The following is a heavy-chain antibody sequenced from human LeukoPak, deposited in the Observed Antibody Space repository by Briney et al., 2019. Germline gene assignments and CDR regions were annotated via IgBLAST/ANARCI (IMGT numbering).Heavy chain of an antibody. Sequence: GASLQISFSASGYSFSNYWIGWVRPVPGRELEWVGSIYPGDSDTRYSPSFQGQGTISADKASSTAYLQWSSLKASDTGIYYCARRYCTNNNCHLDYWGQGTLVTVSP. V-gene: IGHV5-51*01. CDR3: ARRYCTNNNCHLDY. D-gene: IGHD2-8*01. J-gene: IGHJ4*02. CDR2: IYPGDSDT. CDR1: GYSFSNYW.